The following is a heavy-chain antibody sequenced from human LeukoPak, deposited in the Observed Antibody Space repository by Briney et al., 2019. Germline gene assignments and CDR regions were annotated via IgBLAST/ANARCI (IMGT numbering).Heavy chain of an antibody. J-gene: IGHJ4*02. D-gene: IGHD6-6*01. V-gene: IGHV4-38-2*02. Sequence: SETLSLTCAVSGYSISSGYYWGWIRQPPGKGLEWIGSIYHSGSTYYNPSLKSRVTISVDTSKNQFSLKLSSVTAADTAVYYCAREGNSSSLYWGQGTLVTVSS. CDR1: GYSISSGYY. CDR2: IYHSGST. CDR3: AREGNSSSLY.